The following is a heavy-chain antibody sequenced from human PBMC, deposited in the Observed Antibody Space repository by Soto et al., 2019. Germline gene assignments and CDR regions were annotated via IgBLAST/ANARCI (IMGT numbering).Heavy chain of an antibody. J-gene: IGHJ2*01. V-gene: IGHV1-69*06. CDR1: GGTFCTSG. Sequence: QLQLVQSGAELKEPGSSVKVSCKASGGTFCTSGVSWVRQVPGRGLEWMGRIVPLFGTTDYVQKFQGRVTMTADTTTSTAYRELDSLTTDDTDYYYCARVVAKYYESRGLFKPYWYLDIWGNGTLVTVS. D-gene: IGHD3-22*01. CDR3: ARVVAKYYESRGLFKPYWYLDI. CDR2: IVPLFGTT.